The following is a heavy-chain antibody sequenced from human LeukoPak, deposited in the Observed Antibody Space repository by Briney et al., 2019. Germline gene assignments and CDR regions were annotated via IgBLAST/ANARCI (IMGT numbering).Heavy chain of an antibody. J-gene: IGHJ3*02. D-gene: IGHD3-22*01. CDR2: ISCCGSTI. CDR1: GFTFSSYE. V-gene: IGHV3-48*03. Sequence: GGSLRLSCAASGFTFSSYEMNWVRQAPGKGLEWVSYISCCGSTIYYADSVKGRFTISRDNAKNSLYLQMNSLRAEDTAVYYCASRMYYYDTSVYSSDAFDIWGQGTMVTVSS. CDR3: ASRMYYYDTSVYSSDAFDI.